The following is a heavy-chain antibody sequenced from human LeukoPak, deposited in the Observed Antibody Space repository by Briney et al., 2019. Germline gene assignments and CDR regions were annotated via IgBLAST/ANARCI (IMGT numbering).Heavy chain of an antibody. V-gene: IGHV4-61*02. CDR1: GGSISSGSYY. CDR3: ARVSQNWIDY. D-gene: IGHD1-1*01. Sequence: SETLSLTCTVSGGSISSGSYYWSWIRQPAGKGLEWIGRIYTSGSTNYNPSLKSRVTISVDTSKNQFSLKLSSVTAADTAVYYCARVSQNWIDYWGQGTLVTVSS. CDR2: IYTSGST. J-gene: IGHJ4*02.